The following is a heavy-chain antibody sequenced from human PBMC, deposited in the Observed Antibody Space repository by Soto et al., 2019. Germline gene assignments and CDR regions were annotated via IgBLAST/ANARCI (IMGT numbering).Heavy chain of an antibody. CDR1: GFTFSSYS. D-gene: IGHD2-2*01. CDR2: ISSSSSYI. V-gene: IGHV3-21*01. J-gene: IGHJ4*02. CDR3: ARDPRYCSSTSCYVDY. Sequence: GGSLRLSCAASGFTFSSYSMNWVRQAPGKGLEWVSSISSSSSYIYYADSVKGRFTISRDNAKNSLYLQMNSLRAEDAAVYYCARDPRYCSSTSCYVDYWGQGTLVTVSS.